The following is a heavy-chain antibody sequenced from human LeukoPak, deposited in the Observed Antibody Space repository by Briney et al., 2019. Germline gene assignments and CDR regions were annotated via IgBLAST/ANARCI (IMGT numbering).Heavy chain of an antibody. CDR1: GFTFGVYS. CDR2: ILNSGQYQ. D-gene: IGHD6-6*01. Sequence: GGSLRLSCEVSGFTFGVYSMTWVRQAPGKGLEWVSSILNSGQYQYYANSVKGRFTISRDNAKNSLYLQMNSLRAEDTAVYYCARDPFEYSSSFDYWGQGTLVTVSS. J-gene: IGHJ4*02. V-gene: IGHV3-21*01. CDR3: ARDPFEYSSSFDY.